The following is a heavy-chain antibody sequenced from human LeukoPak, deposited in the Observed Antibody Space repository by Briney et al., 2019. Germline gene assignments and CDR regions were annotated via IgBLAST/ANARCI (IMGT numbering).Heavy chain of an antibody. CDR3: ARGIVGWGSDLDY. CDR2: INPNSGGT. V-gene: IGHV1-2*02. CDR1: GYTFTGYY. J-gene: IGHJ4*02. Sequence: ASVKVSCKASGYTFTGYYMYWVRQAPGQGLEWMGWINPNSGGTNYAQKFQGRVTMTRDTSISTAYMELSRLRSDDTAVYYCARGIVGWGSDLDYWGQGTLVTVSS. D-gene: IGHD2-15*01.